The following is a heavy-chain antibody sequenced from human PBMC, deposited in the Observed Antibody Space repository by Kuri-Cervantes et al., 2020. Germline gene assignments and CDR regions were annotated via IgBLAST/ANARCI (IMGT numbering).Heavy chain of an antibody. D-gene: IGHD3-10*01. CDR2: TYSSRSI. J-gene: IGHJ6*02. Sequence: GSLRLSCTVSGGSISGCTCYWGKIRQPPGKGLEWTDITYSSRSIYYNPSLKSRVTISVETSLNQFSLKLSSVTAADTAVYYCARHRLEWGSGSRYYYGMDVWGQGTTVTVSS. V-gene: IGHV4-39*01. CDR1: GGSISGCTCY. CDR3: ARHRLEWGSGSRYYYGMDV.